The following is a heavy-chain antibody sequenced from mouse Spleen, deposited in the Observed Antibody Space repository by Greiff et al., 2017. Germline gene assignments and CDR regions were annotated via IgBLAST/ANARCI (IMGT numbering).Heavy chain of an antibody. Sequence: QVQLQQSGAELAKPGASVKMSCKASGYTFTSYWMHWVKQRPGQGLEWIGYINPSTGYTEYNQKFKDKATLTADKSSSTAYMQLSSLTSEDSAVYYCARSWSDYWGQGTTLTVSS. J-gene: IGHJ2*01. D-gene: IGHD1-1*02. CDR1: GYTFTSYW. CDR3: ARSWSDY. CDR2: INPSTGYT. V-gene: IGHV1-7*01.